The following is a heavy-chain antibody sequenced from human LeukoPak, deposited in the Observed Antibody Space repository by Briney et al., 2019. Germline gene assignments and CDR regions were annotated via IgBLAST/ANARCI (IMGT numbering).Heavy chain of an antibody. J-gene: IGHJ4*02. D-gene: IGHD5-24*01. CDR2: ISSSGSTI. V-gene: IGHV3-11*01. Sequence: GGSLRLSCAASGFTFSDYYMSWIRQAPGKGLEWVSYISSSGSTIYYADSVKGRFTLSRDNAKNSMYLQMNSLRAEDTAVYYCARVMVEMATIAPFDYWGQGTLVTVSS. CDR1: GFTFSDYY. CDR3: ARVMVEMATIAPFDY.